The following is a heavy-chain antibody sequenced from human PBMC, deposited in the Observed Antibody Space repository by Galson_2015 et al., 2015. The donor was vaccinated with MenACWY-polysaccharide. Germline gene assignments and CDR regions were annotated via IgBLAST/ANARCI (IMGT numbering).Heavy chain of an antibody. D-gene: IGHD2-15*01. Sequence: SLRLSCAASGIRFSGSGMHWVRQAPGKGLEWVAVIQYDGTNKVYAGSVKGRFTISRDNSRNTLYLEMNSLRAEDTAVYYCAREGSRIVFHAFDSWGQGTMVTVSS. CDR3: AREGSRIVFHAFDS. V-gene: IGHV3-33*01. J-gene: IGHJ3*01. CDR1: GIRFSGSG. CDR2: IQYDGTNK.